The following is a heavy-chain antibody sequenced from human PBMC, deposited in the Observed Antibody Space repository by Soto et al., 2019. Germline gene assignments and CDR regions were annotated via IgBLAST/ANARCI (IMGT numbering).Heavy chain of an antibody. D-gene: IGHD6-6*01. CDR1: GFTVSSNY. CDR2: IYSGGST. CDR3: ARASSSSAIYYYYYYMDV. Sequence: GGSLRLSCAASGFTVSSNYMSWVRQAPGKGLEWVSVIYSGGSTYYADSVKGRFTISRDNSKNTLYLQMNGLRAEDTAVYYCARASSSSAIYYYYYYMDVWGKGTTVTVSS. V-gene: IGHV3-66*01. J-gene: IGHJ6*03.